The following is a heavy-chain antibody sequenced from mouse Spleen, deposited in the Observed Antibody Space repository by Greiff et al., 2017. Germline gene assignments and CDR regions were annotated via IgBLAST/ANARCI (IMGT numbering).Heavy chain of an antibody. D-gene: IGHD2-4*01. J-gene: IGHJ1*01. Sequence: QVQLQQPGAELVKPGASVKLSCKASGYTFTSYWMQWVKQRPGQGLEWIGEIDPSDSYTNYNQKFKGKATLTVDTSSSTAYMQLSSLTSEDSAVYYCATGGDFMITTSYFDVWGAGTTVTVSS. CDR1: GYTFTSYW. V-gene: IGHV1-50*01. CDR3: ATGGDFMITTSYFDV. CDR2: IDPSDSYT.